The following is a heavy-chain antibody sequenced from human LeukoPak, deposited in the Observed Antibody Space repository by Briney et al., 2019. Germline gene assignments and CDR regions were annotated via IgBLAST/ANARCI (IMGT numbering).Heavy chain of an antibody. J-gene: IGHJ4*02. CDR2: INPNSGGT. D-gene: IGHD3-22*01. CDR3: ARASDYYDSSGQFDY. V-gene: IGHV1-2*02. Sequence: EASVKVSCKASGYTFTGYYMHWVRQAPGQGLEWMGWINPNSGGTNYAQKFQGRVTMTRDTSISTAYMELSSLRSEDTAVYYCARASDYYDSSGQFDYWGQGTLVTVSS. CDR1: GYTFTGYY.